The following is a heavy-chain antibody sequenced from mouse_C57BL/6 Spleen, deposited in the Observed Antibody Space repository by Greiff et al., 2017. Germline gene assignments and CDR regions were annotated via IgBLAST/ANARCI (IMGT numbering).Heavy chain of an antibody. J-gene: IGHJ2*01. V-gene: IGHV1-50*01. CDR1: GYTFTSYW. CDR3: ARGAFDY. Sequence: QVQLQQPGAELVKPGASVKLSCKASGYTFTSYWMQWVKQRPGQGLEWIGEIGPSDSETNYNQKFKGKATLTVDTSSSTAYMQLSSLTSEDSAVYYRARGAFDYWGQGTTLTVSS. CDR2: IGPSDSET.